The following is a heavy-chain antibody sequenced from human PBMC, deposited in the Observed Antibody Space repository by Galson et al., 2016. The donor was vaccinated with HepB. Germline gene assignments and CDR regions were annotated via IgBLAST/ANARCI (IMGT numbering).Heavy chain of an antibody. D-gene: IGHD6-13*01. V-gene: IGHV3-15*01. J-gene: IGHJ6*02. CDR3: TTAGYSGSRFWYNGFDI. CDR1: GLSFTNAW. Sequence: SLRLSCAASGLSFTNAWMSWVRQAPGKGLEWLGRIKSNSDGGTTDYIAPVKGRFTISRDDSKSTVLLQMNSLETEDSGAYYCTTAGYSGSRFWYNGFDIWGQGTTVTVSS. CDR2: IKSNSDGGTT.